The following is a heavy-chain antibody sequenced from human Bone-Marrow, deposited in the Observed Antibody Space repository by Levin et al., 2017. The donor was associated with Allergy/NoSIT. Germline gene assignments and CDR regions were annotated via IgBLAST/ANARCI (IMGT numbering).Heavy chain of an antibody. CDR1: GFTFSSYG. CDR2: IWYDGSNK. D-gene: IGHD1-26*01. J-gene: IGHJ4*02. V-gene: IGHV3-33*01. Sequence: GGSLRLSCAASGFTFSSYGMHWVRQAPGKGLEWVAVIWYDGSNKYYADSVKGRFTISRDNSKNTLYLQMNSLRAEDTAVYYCARGRLGADYYFDYWGQGTLVTVSS. CDR3: ARGRLGADYYFDY.